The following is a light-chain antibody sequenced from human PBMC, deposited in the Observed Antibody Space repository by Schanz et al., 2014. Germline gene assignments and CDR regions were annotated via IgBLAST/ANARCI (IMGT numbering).Light chain of an antibody. J-gene: IGKJ1*01. CDR2: GAS. CDR1: ESVNTID. CDR3: HHYSMSPM. Sequence: EIVLTQSPGTLSLSPGEAATLSCRSSESVNTIDLSWYQQKPGQAPRVLIYGASIRASGIPDRFSGSGYGTDFSLTITRLEPEDSEVYYCHHYSMSPMFGQGTKVEIK. V-gene: IGKV3-20*01.